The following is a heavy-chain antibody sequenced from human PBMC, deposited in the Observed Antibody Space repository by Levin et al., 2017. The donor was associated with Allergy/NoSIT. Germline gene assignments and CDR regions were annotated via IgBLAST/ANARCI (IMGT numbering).Heavy chain of an antibody. Sequence: SQTLSLTCTVSGGSISSSISYWGWIRQAPGKGLEWIGSIYNSGSTYYNPSLKSRVTTSVDTSKNQFSLKLSSVTAADTAVYYCAGQCYDILTGYYNFDYWGQGTLVTVSS. D-gene: IGHD3-9*01. CDR2: IYNSGST. V-gene: IGHV4-39*01. CDR1: GGSISSSISY. CDR3: AGQCYDILTGYYNFDY. J-gene: IGHJ4*02.